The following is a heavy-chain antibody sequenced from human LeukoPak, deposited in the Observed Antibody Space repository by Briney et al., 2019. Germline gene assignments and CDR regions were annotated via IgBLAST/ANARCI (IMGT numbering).Heavy chain of an antibody. J-gene: IGHJ4*02. CDR2: IYYSGST. CDR1: GGAISSYY. CDR3: ARGSSSSSWYFDY. V-gene: IGHV4-59*01. Sequence: SETLSLTCTVSGGAISSYYWSWIRQPPGKGLEWMGYIYYSGSTNYNPSLKSPVTISVDTSKNQFSLKLSSVTAADTAVYYCARGSSSSSWYFDYWGQGTLVTVSS. D-gene: IGHD6-13*01.